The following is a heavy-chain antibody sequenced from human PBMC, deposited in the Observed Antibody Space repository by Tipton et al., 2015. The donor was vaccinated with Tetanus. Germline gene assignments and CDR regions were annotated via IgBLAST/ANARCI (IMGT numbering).Heavy chain of an antibody. CDR2: MNPNSGNT. CDR3: AREKSYRITMIADRCAP. Sequence: QLVQSGAEVKKPGASVKVSCKASGYTFTSYDINWVRQATGQGLEWMGWMNPNSGNTGYAQKFQGRVTMTRNTSISTAYMELSSLRSEDTAVYYCAREKSYRITMIADRCAPWGQGTLVTVSS. V-gene: IGHV1-8*01. D-gene: IGHD3-22*01. CDR1: GYTFTSYD. J-gene: IGHJ5*02.